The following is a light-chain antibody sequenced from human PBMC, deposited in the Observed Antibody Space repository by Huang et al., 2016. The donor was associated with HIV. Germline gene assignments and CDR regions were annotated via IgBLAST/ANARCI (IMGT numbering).Light chain of an antibody. J-gene: IGKJ1*01. V-gene: IGKV1-5*01. Sequence: DIQMTQSPSTLSASVGDRVTITCRASQSITSWLAWYQQKPGKAPKLLIYDASSVESGVPSRLSGSGAETEFTLTISSLQPYKFATYYCQQFNSYWTFGQGTKVEIK. CDR3: QQFNSYWT. CDR2: DAS. CDR1: QSITSW.